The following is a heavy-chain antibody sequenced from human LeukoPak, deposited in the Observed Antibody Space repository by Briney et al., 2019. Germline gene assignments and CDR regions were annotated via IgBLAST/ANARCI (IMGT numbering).Heavy chain of an antibody. CDR3: ARVLRPGIAASPIDY. CDR1: GFTFSSYA. D-gene: IGHD6-13*01. Sequence: HPGRSLRLSCAASGFTFSSYAMHCVRQAPGKGLEWVAVISYDGSNKYYADSVKGRFTISRDNSRNTLYLQMNSLRAEDTAVYYCARVLRPGIAASPIDYWGQGTLVTVSS. CDR2: ISYDGSNK. V-gene: IGHV3-30-3*01. J-gene: IGHJ4*02.